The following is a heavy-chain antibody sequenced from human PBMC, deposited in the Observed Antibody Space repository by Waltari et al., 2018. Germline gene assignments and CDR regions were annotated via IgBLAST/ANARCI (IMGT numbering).Heavy chain of an antibody. CDR2: IKSKIDGGTT. CDR3: AGGPGTYWSGLLDY. J-gene: IGHJ4*02. CDR1: GFTFSTTC. D-gene: IGHD3-3*01. Sequence: VQLVESGGSLVKAGGSLRLPWAVLGFTFSTTCRIWVRQAPGKGLEWVGRIKSKIDGGTTDYAAPVSGRFRISRDDSKNMFYLEMDSLKTEDTAVYFCAGGPGTYWSGLLDYWGPGTLVTVSS. V-gene: IGHV3-15*01.